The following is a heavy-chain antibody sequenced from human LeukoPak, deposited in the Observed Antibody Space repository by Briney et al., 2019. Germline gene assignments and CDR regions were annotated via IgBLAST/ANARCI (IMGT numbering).Heavy chain of an antibody. CDR3: AKGAGAAGTSFRGYYYMDV. V-gene: IGHV3-30*02. CDR2: IRNDGSNT. J-gene: IGHJ6*03. Sequence: GGSLRLSCAAPGFTFSTYGMHWVRQAPGKGLEWLAFIRNDGSNTYSADSVKGRFISSRDNSKNTLYLRMYSLRSEDTAVYYCAKGAGAAGTSFRGYYYMDVWGIGTTVTVSS. CDR1: GFTFSTYG. D-gene: IGHD6-13*01.